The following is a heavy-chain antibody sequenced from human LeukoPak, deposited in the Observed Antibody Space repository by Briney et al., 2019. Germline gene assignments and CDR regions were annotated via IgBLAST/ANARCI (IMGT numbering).Heavy chain of an antibody. Sequence: PGGSLRLSCAASGFTFSSYAMSWVRQAPGRGLEWVSAISGSGGSTYYADSVKGRFAISRDNSKNTLYLQMNSLRAEDTAVYYCASSLRYYFDYWGQGTLVTVSS. CDR2: ISGSGGST. CDR3: ASSLRYYFDY. CDR1: GFTFSSYA. V-gene: IGHV3-23*01. J-gene: IGHJ4*02.